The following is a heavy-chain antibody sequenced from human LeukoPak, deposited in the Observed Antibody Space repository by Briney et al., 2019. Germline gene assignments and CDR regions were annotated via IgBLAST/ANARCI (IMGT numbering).Heavy chain of an antibody. J-gene: IGHJ4*02. CDR2: IYYSGTT. V-gene: IGHV4-59*08. D-gene: IGHD3-22*01. CDR1: GGSISGYY. CDR3: ARQSYDSSGYYSYYFDY. Sequence: SETLSLTCTVSGGSISGYYWRWIRQPPGKGLEWIGYIYYSGTTNYNPSLKSRVTISVETSKNQFSLKLTSVTAADTAVYYCARQSYDSSGYYSYYFDYWGQGTLVTVSS.